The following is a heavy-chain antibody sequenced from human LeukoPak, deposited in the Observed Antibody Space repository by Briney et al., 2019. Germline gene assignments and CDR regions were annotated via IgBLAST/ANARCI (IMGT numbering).Heavy chain of an antibody. CDR3: ARLSSRVGYFDY. V-gene: IGHV4-59*08. J-gene: IGHJ4*02. Sequence: SETLSLTCTVSGGSISSYYWSWIRQPPGKGLEWIGYIYYSGSTNYNPSLKSRVTISVDTSKNQFSLKLSSVTAADTAVYYCARLSSRVGYFDYWGQGTLVTVFS. D-gene: IGHD2-2*01. CDR1: GGSISSYY. CDR2: IYYSGST.